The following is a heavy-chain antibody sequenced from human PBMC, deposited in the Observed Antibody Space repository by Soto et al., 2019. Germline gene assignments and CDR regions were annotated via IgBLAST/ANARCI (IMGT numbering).Heavy chain of an antibody. D-gene: IGHD3-10*01. CDR3: AREFYGGTNSYWYFDL. V-gene: IGHV4-34*01. J-gene: IGHJ2*01. Sequence: SETLSLTCAVYGGSFSGYYWCWIRQPPGKGLEWIGEINHSGSTNYNPSLKSRVTISVDTSKNQFSLKLSSVTATDTAVYYCAREFYGGTNSYWYFDLWGRGTLVTVSS. CDR2: INHSGST. CDR1: GGSFSGYY.